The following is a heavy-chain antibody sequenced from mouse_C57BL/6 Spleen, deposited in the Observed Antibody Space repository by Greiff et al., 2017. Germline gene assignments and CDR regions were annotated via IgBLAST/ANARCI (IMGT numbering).Heavy chain of an antibody. CDR3: ARYYGSSYTWYFDV. V-gene: IGHV2-2*01. Sequence: QVQLKESGPGLVQPSPSLSITCTVSGFSLTSYGVHWVRQSPGKGLEWLGVIWRGGSTDYNAAFISRLSISKDNSKSQVFFKMNSLQADDTAIYYCARYYGSSYTWYFDVWGTGTTVTVSS. D-gene: IGHD1-1*01. CDR2: IWRGGST. CDR1: GFSLTSYG. J-gene: IGHJ1*03.